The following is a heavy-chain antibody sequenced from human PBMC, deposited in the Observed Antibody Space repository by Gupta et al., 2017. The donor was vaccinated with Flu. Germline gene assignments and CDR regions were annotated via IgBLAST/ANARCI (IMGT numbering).Heavy chain of an antibody. D-gene: IGHD3-22*01. J-gene: IGHJ4*02. CDR1: GFRFSEYG. V-gene: IGHV3-33*07. CDR3: ARKNYYTNKGYYSSDY. Sequence: QVQLVESGGRVVPPGTSLTLACAASGFRFSEYGMHWVRQAPGKGLEWVAVIWYDGTKKFYADSVTGRFSISRDNSKDTLFLHMSSLRAEDTAMYYCARKNYYTNKGYYSSDYWGQGTLVIVSS. CDR2: IWYDGTKK.